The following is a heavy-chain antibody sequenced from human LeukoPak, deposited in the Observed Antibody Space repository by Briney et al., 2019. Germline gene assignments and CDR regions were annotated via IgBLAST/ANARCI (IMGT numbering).Heavy chain of an antibody. J-gene: IGHJ5*02. CDR3: AKNRGFDISYNWLEP. D-gene: IGHD3-10*01. Sequence: GGSLRLSCAASGFTFSSYGMHWVRQAPGKGLEWVAVIWSDGSYKYYADSVKGRFTISRDNSKNTFYLQMNSPRAEDTAVYYCAKNRGFDISYNWLEPWGQGTLVTVSS. CDR1: GFTFSSYG. CDR2: IWSDGSYK. V-gene: IGHV3-33*06.